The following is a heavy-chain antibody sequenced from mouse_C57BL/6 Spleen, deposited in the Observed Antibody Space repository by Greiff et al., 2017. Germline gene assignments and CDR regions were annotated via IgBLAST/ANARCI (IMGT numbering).Heavy chain of an antibody. CDR3: TREGDGSSPRYFDV. V-gene: IGHV1-15*01. D-gene: IGHD1-1*01. CDR2: IDPETGGT. CDR1: GYTFTDYE. J-gene: IGHJ1*03. Sequence: VQLQQSGAELVRPGASVTLSCKASGYTFTDYEMHWVKQTPVHGLEWIGAIDPETGGTAYNQKFKGKAILTADKSSSTAYMELRSLTSEDSAVYYCTREGDGSSPRYFDVWGTGTTVTVSS.